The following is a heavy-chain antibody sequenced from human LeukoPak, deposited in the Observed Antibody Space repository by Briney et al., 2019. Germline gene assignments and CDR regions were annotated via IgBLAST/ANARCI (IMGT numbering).Heavy chain of an antibody. Sequence: PSETLSPTCTVSGGSISSGGYYWSWIRQHPGKGLEWIGYIYYSGGTYYNPSLKSRVTISVDTSKNQFSLKLSSVTAADTAVYYCARGGLFGVYYFDYWGQGTLVTVSS. D-gene: IGHD3-3*01. V-gene: IGHV4-31*03. J-gene: IGHJ4*02. CDR3: ARGGLFGVYYFDY. CDR2: IYYSGGT. CDR1: GGSISSGGYY.